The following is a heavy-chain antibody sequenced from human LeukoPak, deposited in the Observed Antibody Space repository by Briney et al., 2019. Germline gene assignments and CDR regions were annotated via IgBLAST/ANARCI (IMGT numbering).Heavy chain of an antibody. D-gene: IGHD6-6*01. CDR1: GGSVSSGSYY. CDR3: ARGRGQLVDY. V-gene: IGHV4-61*01. J-gene: IGHJ4*02. CDR2: IYYSGST. Sequence: PSETLSLTCTVSGGSVSSGSYYWSWIRQPPGKGLEWIGYIYYSGSTNYNPSLKSRVTISVDTSKNQFSLKLSSVTAADTAVYYCARGRGQLVDYWGQGTLVTVSS.